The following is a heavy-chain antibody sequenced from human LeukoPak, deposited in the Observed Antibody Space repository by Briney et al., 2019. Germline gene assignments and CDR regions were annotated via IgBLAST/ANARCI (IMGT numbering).Heavy chain of an antibody. V-gene: IGHV3-15*01. Sequence: GGSLRLSCAASGFTFSNAWMSWVRQAPGEGLEWVGRIKTKTDGGTADYAAPVKGRFTISRDDSRNTLFLQLNSLKTEDTAVYYCTTAPYGDPRIDYWGQGTLVIVSS. J-gene: IGHJ4*02. CDR2: IKTKTDGGTA. CDR3: TTAPYGDPRIDY. D-gene: IGHD4-17*01. CDR1: GFTFSNAW.